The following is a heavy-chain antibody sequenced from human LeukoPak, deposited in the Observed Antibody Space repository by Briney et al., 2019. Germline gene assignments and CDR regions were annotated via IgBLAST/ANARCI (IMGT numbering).Heavy chain of an antibody. CDR3: ARAYYDFWSGWLFYYGMDV. J-gene: IGHJ6*02. CDR1: GGSISSGGYY. CDR2: IYYSGST. V-gene: IGHV4-31*03. Sequence: PSETLSLTCTVSGGSISSGGYYWSWIRQHPGKGLEWIGYIYYSGSTYYNPSLKSRVTISVDTSKNQFYLKLSSVTAADTAVYYCARAYYDFWSGWLFYYGMDVWGQGTTVTVSS. D-gene: IGHD3-3*01.